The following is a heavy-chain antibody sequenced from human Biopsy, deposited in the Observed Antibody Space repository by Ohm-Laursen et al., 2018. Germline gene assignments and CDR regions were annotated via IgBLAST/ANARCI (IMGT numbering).Heavy chain of an antibody. CDR3: ARGMRSSGWPYFDS. Sequence: SETLSLTCTVSGDSVSSGSFHWTWIRQPPGQGLEYIGYIYDRGSTANYNPSLESRVTMSVDMPKNQFSLKLSSVTAAGTAIYYCARGMRSSGWPYFDSWGQGTLVTVSS. CDR2: IYDRGSTA. CDR1: GDSVSSGSFH. D-gene: IGHD6-19*01. J-gene: IGHJ4*02. V-gene: IGHV4-61*01.